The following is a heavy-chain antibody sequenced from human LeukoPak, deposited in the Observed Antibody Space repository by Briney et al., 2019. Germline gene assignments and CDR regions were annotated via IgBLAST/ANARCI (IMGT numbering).Heavy chain of an antibody. CDR2: MNPNSGNI. CDR3: ARGNQLRYFDWLLYYYYGMDV. V-gene: IGHV1-8*01. J-gene: IGHJ6*02. Sequence: ASVKDTCKASGYTFTSYDINWVRQATGQGLEWMGWMNPNSGNIGYAQKFQGRVTMTRNTSISTAYMELSSLRSEDTAVYYCARGNQLRYFDWLLYYYYGMDVWGQGTTVTVSS. CDR1: GYTFTSYD. D-gene: IGHD3-9*01.